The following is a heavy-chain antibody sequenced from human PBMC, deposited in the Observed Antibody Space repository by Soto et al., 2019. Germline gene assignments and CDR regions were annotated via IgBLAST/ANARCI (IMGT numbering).Heavy chain of an antibody. Sequence: ASVXVSFKSSLGTFSIYRINFLLQAPGQGLEWVGGIVPIYRTADYAQKFRGRVTITEDESARTSYMELRSLKSQDTAVYYCVRDYGEKLRRSWGQGTLVNVYS. CDR3: VRDYGEKLRRS. J-gene: IGHJ4*02. D-gene: IGHD3-10*01. CDR1: LGTFSIYR. V-gene: IGHV1-69*01. CDR2: IVPIYRTA.